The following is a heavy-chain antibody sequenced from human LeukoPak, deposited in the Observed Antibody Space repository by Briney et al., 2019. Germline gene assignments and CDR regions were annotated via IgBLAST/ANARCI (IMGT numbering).Heavy chain of an antibody. V-gene: IGHV4-39*07. J-gene: IGHJ6*03. CDR2: IYYSGST. CDR1: GGSISSSSYY. Sequence: SETLSLTCTVSGGSISSSSYYWGWIRQPPGKGLEWIGSIYYSGSTYYNPSLKSRVTISVDTSKNRFSLKLSSVTAADTAVYYCARVNSHYYYMDVWGKGTTVTVSS. D-gene: IGHD2/OR15-2a*01. CDR3: ARVNSHYYYMDV.